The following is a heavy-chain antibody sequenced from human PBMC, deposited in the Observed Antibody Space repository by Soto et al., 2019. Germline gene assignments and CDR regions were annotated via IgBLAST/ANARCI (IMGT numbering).Heavy chain of an antibody. Sequence: GFLRLSCAASGLSLSSYGMHWVRQAPGKGLEWVAVISYDGSNKYYADSVKGRFTISRDNSKNTLYLQMNSLRAEDTAVYYCAEDPQDDLLTGTSGGNYFDYWGQGTLVTVYS. D-gene: IGHD3-9*01. CDR3: AEDPQDDLLTGTSGGNYFDY. J-gene: IGHJ4*02. V-gene: IGHV3-30*18. CDR2: ISYDGSNK. CDR1: GLSLSSYG.